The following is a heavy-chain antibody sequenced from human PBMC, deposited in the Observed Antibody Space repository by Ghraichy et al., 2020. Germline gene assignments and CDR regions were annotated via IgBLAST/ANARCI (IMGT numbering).Heavy chain of an antibody. J-gene: IGHJ1*01. CDR3: ARAKSFGSSWYWGFQH. V-gene: IGHV3-30-3*01. Sequence: GGSLRLSCAASGFTFSSYAMHWVRQAPGKGLEWVAVISYDGSNKYYADSVKGRFTISRDNSKNTLYLQMNSLRAEDTAVYYCARAKSFGSSWYWGFQHWGQGTLVTVSS. CDR2: ISYDGSNK. D-gene: IGHD6-13*01. CDR1: GFTFSSYA.